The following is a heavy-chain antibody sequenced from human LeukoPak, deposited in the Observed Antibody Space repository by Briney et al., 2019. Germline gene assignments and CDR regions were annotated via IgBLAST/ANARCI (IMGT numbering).Heavy chain of an antibody. D-gene: IGHD1-26*01. Sequence: PGESLRLFCAASGFTIRSYAMSWVRQAPGKGLEWVSATSGSGGSTYYADSVKGRFTSSRDNSKNTLYLQMNSLRAEDTAVYYCAKGPNLGATLNYWGQGTLVTVSS. CDR2: TSGSGGST. V-gene: IGHV3-23*01. J-gene: IGHJ4*02. CDR1: GFTIRSYA. CDR3: AKGPNLGATLNY.